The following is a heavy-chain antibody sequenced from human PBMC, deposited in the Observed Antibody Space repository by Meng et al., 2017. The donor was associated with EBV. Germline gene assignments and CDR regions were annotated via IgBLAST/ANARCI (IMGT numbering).Heavy chain of an antibody. J-gene: IGHJ4*02. CDR1: GATVTGYY. V-gene: IGHV1-2*06. D-gene: IGHD6-19*01. CDR2: INPSSGGT. CDR3: ARVGIAVAGTGDY. Sequence: QVQLGQAGAEVKKPGAQVKVSCKASGATVTGYYMHWVRQAPGQGLEWMGRINPSSGGTNYAQKFQGRVTMTRDTSISTAYMELSRLRSDDTAVYYCARVGIAVAGTGDYWGQGTLVTVSS.